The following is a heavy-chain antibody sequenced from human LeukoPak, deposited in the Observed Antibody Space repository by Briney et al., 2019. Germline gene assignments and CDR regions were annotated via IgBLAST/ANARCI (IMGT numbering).Heavy chain of an antibody. CDR3: ARSRFRGYDLTF. V-gene: IGHV4-34*01. CDR2: INHSGST. CDR1: GGSFSGYY. D-gene: IGHD5-12*01. Sequence: PSETLSLTCAVYGGSFSGYYWSWIRQPPGKGLEWIGEINHSGSTNYNPSLKSRVTISVDTSKNQFSLKLSSVTAADTAVYYCARSRFRGYDLTFWGQGTLVTVSS. J-gene: IGHJ4*02.